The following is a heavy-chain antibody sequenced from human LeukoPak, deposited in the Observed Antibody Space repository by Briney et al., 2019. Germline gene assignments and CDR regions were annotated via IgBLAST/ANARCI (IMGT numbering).Heavy chain of an antibody. J-gene: IGHJ5*02. CDR3: ARGRKTGGWFDP. CDR1: GDSISSSSFY. CDR2: IYYSGST. Sequence: SETLSLTCTVSGDSISSSSFYWGWIRQPPGKGLEWIGSIYYSGSTYYNPSLKSRATISVDTSKNQFSLKLSSVTAADTAVYYCARGRKTGGWFDPWGQGTLVTVSS. V-gene: IGHV4-39*07.